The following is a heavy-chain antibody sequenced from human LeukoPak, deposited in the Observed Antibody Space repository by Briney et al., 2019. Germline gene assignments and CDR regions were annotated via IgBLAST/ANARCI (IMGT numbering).Heavy chain of an antibody. Sequence: GGSLRLSCAASGFTSSDYSMNWVRQAPGKGLEWVSYISSSSGTIFYADSVKGRFTISRDNAKNSLYLQMNSLRADDTAVYYCATDPATGTTATPLLAPWGQGTLVTVSS. V-gene: IGHV3-48*01. J-gene: IGHJ5*02. CDR3: ATDPATGTTATPLLAP. D-gene: IGHD1-1*01. CDR2: ISSSSGTI. CDR1: GFTSSDYS.